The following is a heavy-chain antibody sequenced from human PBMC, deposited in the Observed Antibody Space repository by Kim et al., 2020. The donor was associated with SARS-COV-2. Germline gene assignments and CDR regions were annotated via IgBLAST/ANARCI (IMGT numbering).Heavy chain of an antibody. D-gene: IGHD3-22*01. CDR3: ASTPTTDYFDTSGYLGY. Sequence: GGSLRLSCAASGFPVSENYVSWVRQAPGRGLEWVSLIYPGGTTHYTDSVRGRFTVSRVNSALYLQVNNLRADDTAVYYCASTPTTDYFDTSGYLGYWGQGTEVTVSS. CDR2: IYPGGTT. J-gene: IGHJ4*02. CDR1: GFPVSENY. V-gene: IGHV3-53*01.